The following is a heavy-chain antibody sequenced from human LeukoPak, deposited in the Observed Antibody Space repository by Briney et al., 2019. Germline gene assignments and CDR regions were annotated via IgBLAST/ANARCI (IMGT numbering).Heavy chain of an antibody. V-gene: IGHV4-31*03. J-gene: IGHJ5*02. CDR1: GGSISSGGYY. CDR2: IHYSGST. Sequence: SETLSLTCTVSGGSISSGGYYWSWIRQHPGKGLGWIGYIHYSGSTYYNPSLKSRVTISVDTSKNQFSLKLSSVTAADTAVYYCTRDRTEYSSSSDDALEWVAPWRQGTLVAGSS. D-gene: IGHD6-6*01. CDR3: TRDRTEYSSSSDDALEWVAP.